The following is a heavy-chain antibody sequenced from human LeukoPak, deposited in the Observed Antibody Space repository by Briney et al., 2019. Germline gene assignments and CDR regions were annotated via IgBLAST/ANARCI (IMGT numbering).Heavy chain of an antibody. CDR3: ASNHDGSGYTPENDAFDI. J-gene: IGHJ3*02. CDR2: ISAHNGNT. CDR1: GYSFTSYG. V-gene: IGHV1-18*01. D-gene: IGHD3-22*01. Sequence: ASVKVSCKASGYSFTSYGISWVRQAPGQGLKWMGWISAHNGNTNYAQKPQGRVTMTTDTSTSTAYIELGSLRSDDTADYHCASNHDGSGYTPENDAFDIWGQGTMVTVSS.